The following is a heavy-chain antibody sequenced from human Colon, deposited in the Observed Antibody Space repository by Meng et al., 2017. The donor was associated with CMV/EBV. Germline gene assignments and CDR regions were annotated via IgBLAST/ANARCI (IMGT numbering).Heavy chain of an antibody. V-gene: IGHV3-30*04. D-gene: IGHD1-1*01. J-gene: IGHJ4*02. CDR1: GFTFSNYA. Sequence: GESLKISCAASGFTFSNYAMFWVRQLPGMGLEWVAVISYDGSNTYYPESVKGRFTVSRDNSENTVHLQMNSLRKEDTALYFCARSQWKVLTDWGQGALVTVSS. CDR2: ISYDGSNT. CDR3: ARSQWKVLTD.